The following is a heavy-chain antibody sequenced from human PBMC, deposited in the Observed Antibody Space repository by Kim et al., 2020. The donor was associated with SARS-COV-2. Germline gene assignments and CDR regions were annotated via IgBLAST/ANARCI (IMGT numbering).Heavy chain of an antibody. D-gene: IGHD1-1*01. CDR3: ARESARSTGTDFDF. V-gene: IGHV1-3*01. CDR1: GYTFDSYA. CDR2: INAGNTNT. Sequence: ASVKVSCKTSGYTFDSYAMHWVRQAPGQRLEWMGWINAGNTNTIYSQKFQGRVTISRDTSTSSTYMELTSLRSEDPATYYCARESARSTGTDFDFWGQGT. J-gene: IGHJ4*02.